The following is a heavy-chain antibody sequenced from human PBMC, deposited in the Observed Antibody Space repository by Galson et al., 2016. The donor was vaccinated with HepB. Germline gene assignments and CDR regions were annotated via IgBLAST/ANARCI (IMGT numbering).Heavy chain of an antibody. J-gene: IGHJ4*02. CDR1: GFTFRTYS. V-gene: IGHV3-21*01. Sequence: SLRLSCAASGFTFRTYSMNWVRQAPGEGLEWVSVISSSVSYIYYADSVKGRFTISRDNAKNSLYLQMNSLRVEDTAVYYCARGGRTEETSLVYWGQGTLVTVSS. CDR3: ARGGRTEETSLVY. CDR2: ISSSVSYI. D-gene: IGHD1-14*01.